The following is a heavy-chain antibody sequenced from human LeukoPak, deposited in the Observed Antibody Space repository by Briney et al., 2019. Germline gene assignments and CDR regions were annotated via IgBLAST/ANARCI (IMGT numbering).Heavy chain of an antibody. CDR2: IYTGGGR. V-gene: IGHV3-53*05. D-gene: IGHD4-17*01. Sequence: GGSLRLSCAASGFTVSSYYMNWVRQAPGKELEWVSVIYTGGGRYYADSVRGRFTISRDTSKNMVFLQMNRLRAEDTAVYYCAKDTTTVTGHAFDIWGQGTMVTVSS. CDR3: AKDTTTVTGHAFDI. CDR1: GFTVSSYY. J-gene: IGHJ3*02.